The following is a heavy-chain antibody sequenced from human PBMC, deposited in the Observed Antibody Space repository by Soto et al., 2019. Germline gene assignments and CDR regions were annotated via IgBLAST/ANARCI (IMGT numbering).Heavy chain of an antibody. CDR1: GYTFTSYD. Sequence: QVQLVQSGAEVKKPGASVKVSCKASGYTFTSYDINWVRQATGQGREWMGWMNPNSGKTGYAQKFQGRVTMTRNTSISTAYMELSSLRSEDTAVYYCARGINYYDSGDDAFDIWGQGTMVTVSS. CDR3: ARGINYYDSGDDAFDI. D-gene: IGHD3-10*01. V-gene: IGHV1-8*01. J-gene: IGHJ3*02. CDR2: MNPNSGKT.